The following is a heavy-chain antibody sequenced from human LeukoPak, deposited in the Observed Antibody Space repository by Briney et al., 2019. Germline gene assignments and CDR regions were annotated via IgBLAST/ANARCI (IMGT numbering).Heavy chain of an antibody. D-gene: IGHD5-18*01. V-gene: IGHV3-7*01. CDR1: GFTFSSYW. Sequence: GGSLRLSCAASGFTFSSYWMSWVRQAPGKGLEWVANIKQDGSEKYYVDSVKGRFTISRDNAKNSLYLQMNSLRAEDTAVFYYARGARTAMGVHLDYWGQGTLVTVSS. CDR2: IKQDGSEK. J-gene: IGHJ4*02. CDR3: ARGARTAMGVHLDY.